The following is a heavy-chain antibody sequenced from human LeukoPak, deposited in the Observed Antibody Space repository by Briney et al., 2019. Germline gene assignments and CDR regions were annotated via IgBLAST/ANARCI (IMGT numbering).Heavy chain of an antibody. J-gene: IGHJ6*03. Sequence: SETLSLTCAVYGGSFSGYYWGWIRQPPGKGLEWIGEINHSGSTNYNPSLKSRVTISVDTSKNQFSLKLSSVTAADTAVYYCARGLGDYIWGSRIHYYYYYMDVWGKGTTVTVSS. CDR2: INHSGST. CDR1: GGSFSGYY. CDR3: ARGLGDYIWGSRIHYYYYYMDV. V-gene: IGHV4-34*01. D-gene: IGHD3-16*01.